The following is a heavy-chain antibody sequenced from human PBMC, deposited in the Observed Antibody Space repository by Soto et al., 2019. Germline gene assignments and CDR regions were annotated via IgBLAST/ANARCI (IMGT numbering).Heavy chain of an antibody. CDR2: IHYDGET. J-gene: IGHJ4*02. V-gene: IGHV4-31*03. CDR1: GISISRGGSY. D-gene: IGHD2-15*01. CDR3: ARSVVGAQSPTDY. Sequence: QVQLQESGPGLVKPSQTLSLTCSVSGISISRGGSYWGWIRQHAGKGLEWIGYIHYDGETFFNPSLESRLSISADTPKNQFSLKLISVTVADPAVYYCARSVVGAQSPTDYWGQGILVTVSS.